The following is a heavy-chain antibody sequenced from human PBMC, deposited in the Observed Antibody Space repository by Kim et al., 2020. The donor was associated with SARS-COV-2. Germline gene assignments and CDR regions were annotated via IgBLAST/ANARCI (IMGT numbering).Heavy chain of an antibody. CDR3: ARETYYYDSSGYYYFDY. Sequence: LKSRVTISVDTSKNQFSLQLSSVTAADTAVYYCARETYYYDSSGYYYFDYWGQGTLVTVSS. V-gene: IGHV4-39*07. D-gene: IGHD3-22*01. J-gene: IGHJ4*02.